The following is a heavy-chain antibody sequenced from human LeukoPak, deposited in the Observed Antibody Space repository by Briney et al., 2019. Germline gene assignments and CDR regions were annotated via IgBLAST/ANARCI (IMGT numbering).Heavy chain of an antibody. D-gene: IGHD5-24*01. J-gene: IGHJ4*02. V-gene: IGHV3-30*03. Sequence: GGSLRLSCAASGFTFSNYWMHWVRQAPGKGLEWVAVISYDGSNKYYADSVKGRFTISRDNSKSTLYLQMNSLRTEDTAVYYCARRSRDGWYCDYWGQGTLVTVSS. CDR2: ISYDGSNK. CDR3: ARRSRDGWYCDY. CDR1: GFTFSNYW.